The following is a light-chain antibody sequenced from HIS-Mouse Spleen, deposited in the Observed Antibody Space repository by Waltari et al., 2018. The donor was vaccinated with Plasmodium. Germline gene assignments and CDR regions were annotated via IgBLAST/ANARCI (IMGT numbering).Light chain of an antibody. Sequence: QSALTQPASVSGSPGQSITISCTGTSSDVGGSNYVSWSQQHPGKAPKLMIYDVSNRPSGVSNRFSGSKSGNTASLTISGLQAEDEADYYCSSYTSSSTLNYVFGTGTKVTVL. V-gene: IGLV2-14*03. CDR1: SSDVGGSNY. J-gene: IGLJ1*01. CDR3: SSYTSSSTLNYV. CDR2: DVS.